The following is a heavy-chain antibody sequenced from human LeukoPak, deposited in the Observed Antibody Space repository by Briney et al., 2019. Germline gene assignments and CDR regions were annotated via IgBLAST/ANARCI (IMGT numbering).Heavy chain of an antibody. Sequence: ASETLSLTCTVSGGSISSYYWSRIRQPAGKGLEWIGRIYTSGSTNYNPSLKSRVTMSVDTSKNQFSLKLSSVTAADTAVYYCARDRYYYDSSGSTFDYWGQGTLVTVSS. CDR1: GGSISSYY. J-gene: IGHJ4*02. CDR3: ARDRYYYDSSGSTFDY. D-gene: IGHD3-22*01. V-gene: IGHV4-4*07. CDR2: IYTSGST.